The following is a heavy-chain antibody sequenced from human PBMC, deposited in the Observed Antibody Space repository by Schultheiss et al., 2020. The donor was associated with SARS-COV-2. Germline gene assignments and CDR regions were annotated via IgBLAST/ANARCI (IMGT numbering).Heavy chain of an antibody. J-gene: IGHJ6*02. Sequence: GGSLRLSCAASGFTFSSYDMHWVRQATGKGLEWVSAIGTAGDPYYPGSVKGRFTISRENAKNTLYLQMNSLRAEDTAVYYCARAADSTRKGSYYYYYGMDVWGQGTTVTVSS. V-gene: IGHV3-13*05. CDR1: GFTFSSYD. D-gene: IGHD2/OR15-2a*01. CDR2: IGTAGDP. CDR3: ARAADSTRKGSYYYYYGMDV.